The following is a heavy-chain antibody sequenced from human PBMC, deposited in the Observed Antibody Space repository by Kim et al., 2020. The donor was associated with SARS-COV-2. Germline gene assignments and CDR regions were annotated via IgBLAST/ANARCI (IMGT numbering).Heavy chain of an antibody. J-gene: IGHJ6*01. CDR2: IYYSGST. CDR1: GGSISSYY. CDR3: ARGQGIAAAGTYYYYYGMDV. Sequence: SETLSLTCTVSGGSISSYYWSWIRQPPGKGLEWIGYIYYSGSTNYNPSLKSRVTISVDTSKNQFSLKLSSVTTADTAGYYCARGQGIAAAGTYYYYYGMDVWGQGTTVTVSS. D-gene: IGHD6-13*01. V-gene: IGHV4-59*01.